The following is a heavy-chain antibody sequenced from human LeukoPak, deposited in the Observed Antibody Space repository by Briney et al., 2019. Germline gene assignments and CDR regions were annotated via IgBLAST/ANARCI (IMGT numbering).Heavy chain of an antibody. D-gene: IGHD1-26*01. CDR3: ARGDSSVGLNY. CDR1: GGSFSGYY. Sequence: SETLSLTCAVCGGSFSGYYWSWIRQPPGKGLEWIGEINHSGSTNYNPSLKSRVTISVDTSKNQFSLKLSSVTAADTAVYYCARGDSSVGLNYWGQGTLVTVSS. J-gene: IGHJ4*02. V-gene: IGHV4-34*01. CDR2: INHSGST.